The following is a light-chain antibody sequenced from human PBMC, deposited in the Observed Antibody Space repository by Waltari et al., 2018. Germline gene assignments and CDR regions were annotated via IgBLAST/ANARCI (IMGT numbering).Light chain of an antibody. CDR3: QEADGFLSIT. CDR1: QPIGYW. V-gene: IGKV1-12*01. J-gene: IGKJ5*01. Sequence: DIQMTQSPSYVSTFVGDRVTLTCRASQPIGYWLAWYQQKPGKAPKLLIYAASSLQSGVPSRFSGSGSGTDFTLTINDLQPEDVATYYCQEADGFLSITFGQGTRLEIK. CDR2: AAS.